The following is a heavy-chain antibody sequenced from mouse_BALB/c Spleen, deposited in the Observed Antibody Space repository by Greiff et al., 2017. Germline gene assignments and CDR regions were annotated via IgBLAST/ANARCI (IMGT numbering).Heavy chain of an antibody. D-gene: IGHD2-1*01. J-gene: IGHJ3*01. V-gene: IGHV1-54*01. CDR2: INPGSGGT. Sequence: VKLQESGAELVRPGTSVKVSCKASGYAFTNYLIEWVKQRPGQGLEWIGVINPGSGGTNYNEKFKGKATLTADKSSSTAYMQLSSLTSDDSAVYFCARDGNWFAYWGQGTLVTVSA. CDR1: GYAFTNYL. CDR3: ARDGNWFAY.